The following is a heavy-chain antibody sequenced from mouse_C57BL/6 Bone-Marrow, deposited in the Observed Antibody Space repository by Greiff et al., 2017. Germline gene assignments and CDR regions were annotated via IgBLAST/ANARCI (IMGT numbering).Heavy chain of an antibody. CDR1: GFTFTDYY. CDR3: ARYSLTTVVPFDY. CDR2: IRNKANGYTT. J-gene: IGHJ2*01. Sequence: EVQRVESGGGLVQPGGSLSLSCAASGFTFTDYYMSWVRQPPGKALEWLGFIRNKANGYTTEYSASVKGRFTISRDNSQSILYLQMNALRAEYSSTYYCARYSLTTVVPFDYWGQGTTRTVSS. V-gene: IGHV7-3*01. D-gene: IGHD1-1*01.